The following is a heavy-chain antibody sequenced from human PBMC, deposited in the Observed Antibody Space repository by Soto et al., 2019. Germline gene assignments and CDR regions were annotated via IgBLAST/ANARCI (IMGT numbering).Heavy chain of an antibody. CDR1: GGTFSSYT. Sequence: QVQLVQSGAEVKKPGSSVKVSCKASGGTFSSYTFSWVRQAPGQGLEWMGGIVPLFGTTNDAKIFQGRVTISADESTSTVYMELSSLRSEDSAMYYCARDGDATSTRPRGAFDIWGQGTVITVSS. J-gene: IGHJ3*02. CDR2: IVPLFGTT. V-gene: IGHV1-69*01. CDR3: ARDGDATSTRPRGAFDI. D-gene: IGHD6-6*01.